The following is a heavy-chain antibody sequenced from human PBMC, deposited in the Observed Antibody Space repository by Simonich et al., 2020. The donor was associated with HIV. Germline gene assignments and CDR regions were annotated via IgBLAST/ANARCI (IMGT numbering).Heavy chain of an antibody. CDR3: ARGEGVVTVFDY. V-gene: IGHV1-46*01. CDR2: INPSGGNT. Sequence: QVQLVQSGAEVKKPGASVKVSCKASGYTFTSSYMHWVRQAPGQGLEWMEKINPSGGNTSYAQEIQGRVTRTRDTSTSTVYMELSSRRSEDTAVYYGARGEGVVTVFDYWGQGTLVTVSS. CDR1: GYTFTSSY. D-gene: IGHD2-21*02. J-gene: IGHJ4*02.